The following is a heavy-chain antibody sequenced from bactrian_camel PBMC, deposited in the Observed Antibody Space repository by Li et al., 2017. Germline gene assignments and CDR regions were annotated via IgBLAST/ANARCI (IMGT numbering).Heavy chain of an antibody. V-gene: IGHV3S1*01. CDR2: IDTGGST. J-gene: IGHJ2*01. CDR1: LFSYPY. Sequence: QVQLVESGGGLVQPGGSLRLSCTSSLFSYPYMTWVRQGPGKGLEWISTIDTGGSTYYADSVRGRFTISRDNAKNMLYLQMNSLKSEDTALYYCAKGASTGWGNRPLEVWGQGTQVTFS. CDR3: AKGASTGWGNRPLEV. D-gene: IGHD5*01.